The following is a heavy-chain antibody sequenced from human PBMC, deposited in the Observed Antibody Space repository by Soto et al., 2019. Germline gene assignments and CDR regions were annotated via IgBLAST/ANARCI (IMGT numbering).Heavy chain of an antibody. CDR3: AKDMDCSSTSCYAEEFHYPGNPLDY. J-gene: IGHJ4*02. Sequence: GGSLRLSCAASGFTFSSYAMSWVRQAPGKGLEWVSAISGSGGSTYYADSVKGRFTISRDNSKNTLYLQMNSLRAEDTAVYYCAKDMDCSSTSCYAEEFHYPGNPLDYWGQGTLVTVSS. V-gene: IGHV3-23*01. D-gene: IGHD2-2*01. CDR2: ISGSGGST. CDR1: GFTFSSYA.